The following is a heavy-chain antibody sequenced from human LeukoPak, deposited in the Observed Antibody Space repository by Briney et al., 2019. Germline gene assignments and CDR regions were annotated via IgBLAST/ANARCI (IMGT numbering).Heavy chain of an antibody. CDR2: ISSSGSTI. D-gene: IGHD3-22*01. J-gene: IGHJ4*02. Sequence: PGGSLRLSCAASGFTFSSYEMIWVRQAPGKGLEWVSYISSSGSTIYYADSVKGRFTISRDNAKNSLYLQMNSLRAEDTAVYYCASSYYYDSSGYYPHFDYWGQGTLVTVSS. V-gene: IGHV3-48*03. CDR1: GFTFSSYE. CDR3: ASSYYYDSSGYYPHFDY.